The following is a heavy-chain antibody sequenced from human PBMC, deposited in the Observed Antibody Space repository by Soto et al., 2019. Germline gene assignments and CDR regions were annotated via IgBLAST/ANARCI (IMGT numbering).Heavy chain of an antibody. CDR3: ARLYRIGMVRRVIITGGMDV. J-gene: IGHJ6*02. Sequence: QLQLQESGPGLVKPSETLSLTCTVSGGSISSSSYYWGWIRQPPGKGLEWIGSIYYSGSTYYNPSLKSRVTISVDTSKNQFSLKLSSVTAADTAVYYCARLYRIGMVRRVIITGGMDVWGQGTTVTVSS. V-gene: IGHV4-39*01. CDR1: GGSISSSSYY. D-gene: IGHD3-10*01. CDR2: IYYSGST.